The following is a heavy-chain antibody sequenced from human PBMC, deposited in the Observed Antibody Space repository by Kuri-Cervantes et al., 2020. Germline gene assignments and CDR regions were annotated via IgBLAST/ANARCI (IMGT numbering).Heavy chain of an antibody. V-gene: IGHV1-2*02. CDR1: GYAFTGYY. CDR2: INLNSGDT. Sequence: ASVKVSCKASGYAFTGYYMHWVRQAPGQGLEWMGWINLNSGDTNYAQNFQGRVSMTTDTSTSTAYVELRSLRSDDTAVYYCARVSPAFGCGGDCSLSWYFDLWGRGTLVTVSS. D-gene: IGHD2-21*02. CDR3: ARVSPAFGCGGDCSLSWYFDL. J-gene: IGHJ2*01.